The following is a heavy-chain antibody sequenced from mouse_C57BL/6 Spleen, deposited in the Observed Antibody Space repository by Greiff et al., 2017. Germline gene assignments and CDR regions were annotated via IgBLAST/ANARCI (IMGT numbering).Heavy chain of an antibody. D-gene: IGHD1-1*02. CDR3: ARGSDGDYFDD. V-gene: IGHV7-3*01. Sequence: EVKLVESGGGLVQPGGSLSLSCAASGFTFTDYYMSWVRQPPGKALEWLGFIRNKANGYTTEYSASVKGRFTISRDNSQSILYLQMTALGAEDSATYYCARGSDGDYFDDWGQGTTLTVSS. J-gene: IGHJ2*01. CDR2: IRNKANGYTT. CDR1: GFTFTDYY.